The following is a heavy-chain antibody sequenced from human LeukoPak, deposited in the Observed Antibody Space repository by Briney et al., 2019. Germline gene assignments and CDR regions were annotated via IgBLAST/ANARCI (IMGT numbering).Heavy chain of an antibody. CDR1: GFTVSSNY. D-gene: IGHD4-17*01. J-gene: IGHJ3*02. CDR2: IYSGGST. CDR3: AKVISRSTTWDAFDI. Sequence: GGSLRLSCAASGFTVSSNYMSWVRQAPGKGLEWVSVIYSGGSTYYADSVKGRFTISRDNSKNTLYLQMNSLRAEDTAVYYCAKVISRSTTWDAFDIWGQGTMVTVSS. V-gene: IGHV3-53*05.